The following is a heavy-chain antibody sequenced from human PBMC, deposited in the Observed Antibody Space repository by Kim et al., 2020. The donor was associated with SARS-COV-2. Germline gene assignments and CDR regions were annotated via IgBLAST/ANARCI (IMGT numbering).Heavy chain of an antibody. V-gene: IGHV1-3*01. D-gene: IGHD6-13*01. Sequence: ASVKVSCKASGYTFTSYAMHWVRQAPGQRLEWMGWINAGNGNTKYSQKFQGRVTITRDTSASTAYMELSSLRSEDTAVYYCAREAQQPGYFQHWGQGTLVTVSS. CDR3: AREAQQPGYFQH. J-gene: IGHJ1*01. CDR2: INAGNGNT. CDR1: GYTFTSYA.